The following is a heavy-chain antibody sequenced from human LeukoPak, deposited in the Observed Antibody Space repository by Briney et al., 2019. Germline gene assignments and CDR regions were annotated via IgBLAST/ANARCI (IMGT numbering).Heavy chain of an antibody. D-gene: IGHD6-6*01. CDR1: GGTFSSYA. V-gene: IGHV1-69*13. J-gene: IGHJ5*02. Sequence: SVKVSCKASGGTFSSYAISWVRQAPGQGLEWMGGIIPIFGTANYTQKFQGRVTITADESTSTAYMELSSLRSDDTAVYYCARGIAAKANWFDPWGQGTLVTVSS. CDR2: IIPIFGTA. CDR3: ARGIAAKANWFDP.